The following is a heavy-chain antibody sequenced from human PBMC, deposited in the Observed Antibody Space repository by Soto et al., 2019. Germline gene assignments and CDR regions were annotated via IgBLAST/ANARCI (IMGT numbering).Heavy chain of an antibody. CDR2: ISAYNGNT. V-gene: IGHV1-18*01. CDR3: AREGGYSSGYYDY. D-gene: IGHD6-19*01. J-gene: IGHJ4*02. Sequence: ASVKVSCKASGYTFTSYGISWVRQGHGQGLEWMGWISAYNGNTNYAQKLQGRVNMTTDTSTSTACMELRSLRSDATAVYYCAREGGYSSGYYDYWGQGILVTVS. CDR1: GYTFTSYG.